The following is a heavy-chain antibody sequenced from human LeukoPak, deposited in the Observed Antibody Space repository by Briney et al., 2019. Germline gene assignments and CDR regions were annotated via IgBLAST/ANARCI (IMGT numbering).Heavy chain of an antibody. J-gene: IGHJ6*03. D-gene: IGHD1-26*01. Sequence: ASVKVSCKASGYTFTGYYMHWVRQAPGQRLEWMGWINPNSGGTNYAQKFQGRVTMTRDTSISTAYMELSRLRSDDTAVYYCAREPDSGSYSRTRGGRYYYYYMDVWGKGTTVTVSS. CDR3: AREPDSGSYSRTRGGRYYYYYMDV. V-gene: IGHV1-2*02. CDR2: INPNSGGT. CDR1: GYTFTGYY.